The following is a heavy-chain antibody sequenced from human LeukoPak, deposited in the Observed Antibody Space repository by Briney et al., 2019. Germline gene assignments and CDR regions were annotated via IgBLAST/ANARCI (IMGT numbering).Heavy chain of an antibody. J-gene: IGHJ5*02. Sequence: SQTLSLTCAISGGSVSSNSVTWNWIRQSPSRGLEWLGRTYYRSTWYNDYAVSVRGRITVNPDTSKNQFSLHLNSVTPEDTTVYYCARRLTQYDCFDPWGQGILVTVSS. CDR1: GGSVSSNSVT. D-gene: IGHD2-2*01. V-gene: IGHV6-1*01. CDR3: ARRLTQYDCFDP. CDR2: TYYRSTWYN.